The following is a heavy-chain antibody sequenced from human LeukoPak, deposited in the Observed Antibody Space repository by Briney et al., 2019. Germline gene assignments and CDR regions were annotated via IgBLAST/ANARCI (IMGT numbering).Heavy chain of an antibody. Sequence: SQTLSLTCTVSGGSISSGSYYWSWIRQPPGKGLEWIGYVYSSLTISYNPSLKSRVTISLDTSKRQFSLKLSFLTAADTAVYYCARSIVQGGFDPWGQGTLVTVSS. CDR1: GGSISSGSYY. CDR2: VYSSLTI. CDR3: ARSIVQGGFDP. D-gene: IGHD2-15*01. V-gene: IGHV4-61*01. J-gene: IGHJ5*02.